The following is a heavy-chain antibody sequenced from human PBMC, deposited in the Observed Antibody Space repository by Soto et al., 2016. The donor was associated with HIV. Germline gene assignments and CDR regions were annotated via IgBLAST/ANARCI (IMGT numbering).Heavy chain of an antibody. CDR1: GLTFITYS. D-gene: IGHD6-13*01. CDR3: ARDPRSSSWYEYYGMDV. V-gene: IGHV3-21*01. Sequence: EVQLVESGGGLVKPGGSLRLSCAASGLTFITYSMNWVRQAPGKGLEWVSSISSSGTYIMYADSVKGRFTISRDNAKNSLYLQMNSLRDEDTAVYYCARDPRSSSWYEYYGMDVWGQGTTVTVSS. CDR2: ISSSGTYI. J-gene: IGHJ6*01.